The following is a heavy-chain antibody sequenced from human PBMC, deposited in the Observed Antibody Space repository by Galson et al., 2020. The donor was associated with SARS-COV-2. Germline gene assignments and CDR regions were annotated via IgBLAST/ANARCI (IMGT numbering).Heavy chain of an antibody. CDR3: ARDPSDWTFFDY. D-gene: IGHD1-1*01. Sequence: SQTLSLTCAISQDNVSSDRAAWNWIRQSPSRGLEWLGRTSYRSKWQNDYAVSMKGRLIINPDTSGNQFSLQLYSVTPEDTAVYYCARDPSDWTFFDYWGQGTLVTVSS. J-gene: IGHJ4*02. CDR2: TSYRSKWQN. V-gene: IGHV6-1*01. CDR1: QDNVSSDRAA.